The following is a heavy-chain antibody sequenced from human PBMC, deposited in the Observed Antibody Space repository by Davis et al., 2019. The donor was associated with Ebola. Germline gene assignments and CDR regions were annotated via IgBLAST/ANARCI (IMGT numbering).Heavy chain of an antibody. CDR2: VYKSGGT. D-gene: IGHD3-10*01. CDR1: GDTTAIHY. V-gene: IGHV4-59*11. J-gene: IGHJ2*01. CDR3: ARLLWFGELNNWYFDL. Sequence: PGGSLRLSCTVSGDTTAIHYYSWVRQSPGKGLEWIGYVYKSGGTDYNPPLKSRVTISLDTPKNQFSLKLSSVTAADTAVYYCARLLWFGELNNWYFDLWGRGTLVTVSS.